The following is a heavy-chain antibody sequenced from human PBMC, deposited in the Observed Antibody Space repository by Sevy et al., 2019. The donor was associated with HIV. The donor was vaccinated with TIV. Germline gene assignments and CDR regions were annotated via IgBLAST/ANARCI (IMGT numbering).Heavy chain of an antibody. J-gene: IGHJ3*01. V-gene: IGHV3-21*01. D-gene: IGHD1-1*01. CDR1: GFTFSTYS. CDR2: ISNDYYYI. Sequence: GGSLRLSCAASGFTFSTYSMNWVRQAPGKGLEWVSSISNDYYYIYYADSVKGRLTISRDNAKNSLYLQMNNLRAEDTAVYYCARATGTEALDAFDFWGQGTRVTVSS. CDR3: ARATGTEALDAFDF.